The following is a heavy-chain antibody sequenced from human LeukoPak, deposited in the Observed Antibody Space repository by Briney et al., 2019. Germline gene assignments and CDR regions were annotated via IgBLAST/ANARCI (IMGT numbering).Heavy chain of an antibody. CDR1: GLTFSSYA. V-gene: IGHV3-23*01. J-gene: IGHJ6*04. Sequence: GGSLRLSCAASGLTFSSYAMTWVRQAPGKGLEWVSAISGSGGGTYYADSVKGRFTISRDNSKNTLYLQMNSLRAEDTAVYYCAKDVDSSSWDYYGMDVWGKGTTVTVSS. D-gene: IGHD6-13*01. CDR3: AKDVDSSSWDYYGMDV. CDR2: ISGSGGGT.